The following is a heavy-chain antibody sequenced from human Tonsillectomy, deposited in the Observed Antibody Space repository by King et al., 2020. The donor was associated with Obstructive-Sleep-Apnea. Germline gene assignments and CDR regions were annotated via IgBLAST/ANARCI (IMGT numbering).Heavy chain of an antibody. V-gene: IGHV4-59*01. Sequence: VQLQESGPGLVKPSETLSLTCTVSGGSISSYYWSWIRQPPGKGLEWIGYIYYSGSTNYNPSLKSRVTISVDTSKNQFSLKLSSVTAADTAVYYCARKNPTYYYDSSGYDDAFDIWGQGTMVTVSS. D-gene: IGHD3-22*01. CDR2: IYYSGST. CDR3: ARKNPTYYYDSSGYDDAFDI. J-gene: IGHJ3*02. CDR1: GGSISSYY.